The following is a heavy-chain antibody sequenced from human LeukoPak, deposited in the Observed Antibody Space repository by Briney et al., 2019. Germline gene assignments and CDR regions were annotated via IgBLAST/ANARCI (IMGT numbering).Heavy chain of an antibody. J-gene: IGHJ4*02. CDR2: ISYDGSNK. CDR3: ARGFYVWGSLTL. D-gene: IGHD3-16*01. V-gene: IGHV3-30*04. Sequence: GGSLRLSCAASGFTFSSYAMHWVRQAPGKGLEWVAVISYDGSNKYYADSVKGRFTISRDNSKNTLYLQMNSLRAEDTAVYYCARGFYVWGSLTLWGQGTLVTVSS. CDR1: GFTFSSYA.